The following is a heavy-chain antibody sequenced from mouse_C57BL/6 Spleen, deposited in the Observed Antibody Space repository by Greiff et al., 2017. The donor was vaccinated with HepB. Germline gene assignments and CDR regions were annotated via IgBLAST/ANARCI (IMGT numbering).Heavy chain of an antibody. CDR2: INPSNGGT. J-gene: IGHJ4*01. Sequence: VQLQQSGTELVKPGASVKLSCKASGYTFTTYWMHWVKQRPGQGLEWIGNINPSNGGTNYNEKFKSKATLTVDKSSSTAYMQLSSLTSEDSAVYYCARGAIYYPYAMHYWGQGTSVTVSS. V-gene: IGHV1-53*01. D-gene: IGHD1-1*01. CDR3: ARGAIYYPYAMHY. CDR1: GYTFTTYW.